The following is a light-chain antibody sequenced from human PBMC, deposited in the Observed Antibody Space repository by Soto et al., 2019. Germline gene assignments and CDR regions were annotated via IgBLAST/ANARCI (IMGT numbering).Light chain of an antibody. V-gene: IGLV2-14*01. J-gene: IGLJ2*01. Sequence: QSVLTQPASVSGSPGQSITISCTGTSSDIGGYNYVSWYQQHPGKAPKLMIYDVSNRPSGVSNRFSGSKSGNTASLTISGLHAEDEADYYCSSYSSSSSLEGVVFGGGTKLTVL. CDR3: SSYSSSSSLEGVV. CDR2: DVS. CDR1: SSDIGGYNY.